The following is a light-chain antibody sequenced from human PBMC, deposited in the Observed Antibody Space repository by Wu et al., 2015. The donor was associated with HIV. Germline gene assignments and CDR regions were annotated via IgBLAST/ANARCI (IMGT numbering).Light chain of an antibody. CDR3: QQYDNWPPIT. CDR2: DAS. J-gene: IGKJ5*01. V-gene: IGKV3-15*01. CDR1: QSVNTF. Sequence: EIVLTQSPVTLSLSPGETATLSCRASQSVNTFLSWYQQRPGQTPRLLIYDASTRATGIPARFSGSGSGTEFTLTISSLQSEDFAVYYCQQYDNWPPITFGQGTRLEIK.